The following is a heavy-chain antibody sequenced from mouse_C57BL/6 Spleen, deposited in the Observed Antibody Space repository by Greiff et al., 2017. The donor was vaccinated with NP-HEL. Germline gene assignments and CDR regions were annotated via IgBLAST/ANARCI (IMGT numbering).Heavy chain of an antibody. CDR1: GYTFTSYW. J-gene: IGHJ4*01. CDR3: ARSAYYSNYNAMDY. D-gene: IGHD2-5*01. V-gene: IGHV1-69*01. CDR2: IDPSDSYT. Sequence: QVQLQQSGAELVMPGASVKLSCKASGYTFTSYWMHWVKQRPGQGLEWIGEIDPSDSYTNYNQKFKGKSTLTVDKSSSTAYMQLSSLTSEDSAVYYCARSAYYSNYNAMDYWGQGTSVTVSS.